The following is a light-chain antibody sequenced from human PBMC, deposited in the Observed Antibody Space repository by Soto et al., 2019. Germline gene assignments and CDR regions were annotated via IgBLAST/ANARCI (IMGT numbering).Light chain of an antibody. Sequence: EIVMTQSPATLSVSPGERATLSCRASQSVSSNLAWYQQKPGQAPRLLIYDASNRATGIPARFTGSGSGTDFTLTISSLEPQHFAVYYCQQRSNWPPKITFGQGTRLEIK. CDR2: DAS. V-gene: IGKV3-11*01. CDR3: QQRSNWPPKIT. CDR1: QSVSSN. J-gene: IGKJ5*01.